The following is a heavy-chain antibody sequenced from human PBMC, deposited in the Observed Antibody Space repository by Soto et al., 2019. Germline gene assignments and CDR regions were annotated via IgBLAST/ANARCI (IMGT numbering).Heavy chain of an antibody. V-gene: IGHV1-18*01. J-gene: IGHJ6*02. CDR1: GYTFTSYG. Sequence: QVQLVQSGAEVKKPGASVKVSCKASGYTFTSYGISWVRQAPGQGLEWMGWISAYNGNTNYAQKRQGRVTMTTDTATSTAYMELRSLRSDDTAGYYCARGVWDTSLWFGELNPQVWGMDVWGQGTTVTVSS. CDR2: ISAYNGNT. D-gene: IGHD3-10*01. CDR3: ARGVWDTSLWFGELNPQVWGMDV.